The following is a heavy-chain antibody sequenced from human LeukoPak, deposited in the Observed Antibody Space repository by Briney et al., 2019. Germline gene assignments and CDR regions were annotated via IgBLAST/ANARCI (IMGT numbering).Heavy chain of an antibody. Sequence: VASVKVSCKASGYTFTDYYMHWVRQAPGQGLEWMGWINPNGDDTKYARKFQGRVTMTRDTSINTAYMELTMLRSDDTAVYYCTRGPNYSASDWFDPWGQGTLVTVSS. V-gene: IGHV1-2*02. D-gene: IGHD5-24*01. CDR3: TRGPNYSASDWFDP. CDR2: INPNGDDT. CDR1: GYTFTDYY. J-gene: IGHJ5*02.